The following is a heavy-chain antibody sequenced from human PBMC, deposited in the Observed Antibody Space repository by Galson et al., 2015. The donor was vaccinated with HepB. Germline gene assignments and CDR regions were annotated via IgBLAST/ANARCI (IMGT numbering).Heavy chain of an antibody. Sequence: PALVKPTQTLTLTCTFSGFSLSTSEMSVNWIRQPPGKALEWLAHINWDDDKYYNTSLKTRLTISKDTSKNQVVLTMTNMDPVDTATYYCTRMNSGHSYGYLYYGMDVWGPGTTVTVSS. D-gene: IGHD5-18*01. CDR2: INWDDDK. CDR1: GFSLSTSEMS. V-gene: IGHV2-70*01. J-gene: IGHJ6*02. CDR3: TRMNSGHSYGYLYYGMDV.